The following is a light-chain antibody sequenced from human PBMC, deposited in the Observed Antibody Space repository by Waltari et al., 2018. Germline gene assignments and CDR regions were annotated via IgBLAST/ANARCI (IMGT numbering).Light chain of an antibody. CDR1: QSLLDRNGYNL. CDR3: MQALQTPWT. CDR2: FGS. Sequence: DIVVTQSPLSLPVTPGEPASISCRSSQSLLDRNGYNLLDWYLQKPGQSPQLLIYFGSNRASGVPDRCSGSGSGRDFTLKISRVEAEDVGVYYCMQALQTPWTFGQGTKVEIK. V-gene: IGKV2-28*01. J-gene: IGKJ1*01.